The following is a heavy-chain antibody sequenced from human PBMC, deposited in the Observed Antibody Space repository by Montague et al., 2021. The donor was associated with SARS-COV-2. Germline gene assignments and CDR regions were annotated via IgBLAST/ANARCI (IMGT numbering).Heavy chain of an antibody. Sequence: SETLSLTCAVHGTSFSGYYWNWIRQPPGKGLEWIGEINHGGSTKYSPSLKSRLTISADTSKNKFSLKLTSVAAAATAVYYCARLRDGVVPSPILGVGPYYSYYYMDVWGRGTTVTVSS. D-gene: IGHD3-10*01. CDR1: GTSFSGYY. J-gene: IGHJ6*03. CDR2: INHGGST. CDR3: ARLRDGVVPSPILGVGPYYSYYYMDV. V-gene: IGHV4-34*01.